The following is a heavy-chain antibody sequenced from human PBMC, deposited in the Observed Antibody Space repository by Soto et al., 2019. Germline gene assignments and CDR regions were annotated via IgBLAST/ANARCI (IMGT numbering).Heavy chain of an antibody. Sequence: QVQLVQSGAEVKKPGSSVKVSCRASGGTSSSYTISWVRQVPGQGLEWMGRIIPMLGIANYAPQFQDRVTITADKSTSTAYSELSGLRSEDTAIYYCARHPDSISAVYYFDKWGQGTLVTVSS. CDR1: GGTSSSYT. V-gene: IGHV1-69*02. CDR3: ARHPDSISAVYYFDK. J-gene: IGHJ4*02. CDR2: IIPMLGIA. D-gene: IGHD6-6*01.